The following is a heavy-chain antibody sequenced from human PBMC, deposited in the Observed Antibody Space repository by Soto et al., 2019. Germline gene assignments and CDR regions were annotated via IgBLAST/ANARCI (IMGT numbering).Heavy chain of an antibody. V-gene: IGHV4-34*01. D-gene: IGHD2-2*01. CDR1: GGSFSGYY. Sequence: SETLSLTCAVYGGSFSGYYWSWIRQPPGKGLEWIGEINHSGSTNYNPSLKSRVTISVDTSKNQFSLKLSSVTAADTAEYYCARIISAAKFVHYYYGMDVWGQGTTVTVSS. J-gene: IGHJ6*02. CDR3: ARIISAAKFVHYYYGMDV. CDR2: INHSGST.